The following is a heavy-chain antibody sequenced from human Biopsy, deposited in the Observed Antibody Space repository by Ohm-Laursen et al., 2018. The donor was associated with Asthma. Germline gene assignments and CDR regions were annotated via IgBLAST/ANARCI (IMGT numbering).Heavy chain of an antibody. Sequence: SLRLSCSASGVSLSSFGMNWVRQAPGKGLEWVAVISYDGSKKEYGDSVKGRFTISRDNSKDTVYLQMNSLRAEDTAVYYCAKGRYKWDDGYYGLDVWGQGTTVTVS. J-gene: IGHJ6*02. CDR3: AKGRYKWDDGYYGLDV. V-gene: IGHV3-30*18. CDR2: ISYDGSKK. D-gene: IGHD1-20*01. CDR1: GVSLSSFG.